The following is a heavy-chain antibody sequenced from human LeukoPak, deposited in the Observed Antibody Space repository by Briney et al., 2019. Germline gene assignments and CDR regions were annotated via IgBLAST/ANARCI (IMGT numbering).Heavy chain of an antibody. J-gene: IGHJ4*02. CDR3: AKDQGTANAY. CDR1: GFTFSTYN. D-gene: IGHD6-13*01. V-gene: IGHV3-13*01. Sequence: GSLRLSCAASGFTFSTYNMHWVRQPTGKGLEWVSAVGTAGDTYYPGSVKGRFTISRENAKNSLYLQMNSLRVGDTAVYYCAKDQGTANAYWGQGPLVTASS. CDR2: VGTAGDT.